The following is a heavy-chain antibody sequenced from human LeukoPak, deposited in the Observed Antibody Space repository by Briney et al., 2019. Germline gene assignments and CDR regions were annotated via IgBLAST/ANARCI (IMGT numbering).Heavy chain of an antibody. CDR1: GGSFSGYY. CDR2: INHSGST. D-gene: IGHD3-22*01. J-gene: IGHJ4*02. V-gene: IGHV4-34*01. Sequence: SEALSLTCAVYGGSFSGYYWSWIRQPPGKGLEWIGEINHSGSTNYNPSLKGRVTISVDTSKNQFSLKLSSVTAADTAVYYCARQRIITMIVVVIPFFDYWGQGTLVTVSS. CDR3: ARQRIITMIVVVIPFFDY.